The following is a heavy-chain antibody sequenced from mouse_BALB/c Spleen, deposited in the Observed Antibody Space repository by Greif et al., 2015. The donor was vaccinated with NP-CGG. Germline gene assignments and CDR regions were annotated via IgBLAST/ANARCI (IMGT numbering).Heavy chain of an antibody. CDR3: ARSGGTANGFAY. V-gene: IGHV3-1*02. J-gene: IGHJ3*01. D-gene: IGHD1-2*01. Sequence: EVKLMESGPDLVKPSQSLSLTCTVTGYSITSGYTWHWIRQLPGNKLEWMGYIHYSGSTNYNPSLKSRISITRDTSKNQFFLQVNSVTTEDTATYYCARSGGTANGFAYWGQGTLVTVSA. CDR2: IHYSGST. CDR1: GYSITSGYT.